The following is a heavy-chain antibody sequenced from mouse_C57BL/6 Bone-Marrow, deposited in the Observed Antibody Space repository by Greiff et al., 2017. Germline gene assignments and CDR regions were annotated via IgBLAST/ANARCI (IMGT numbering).Heavy chain of an antibody. D-gene: IGHD2-3*01. V-gene: IGHV1-55*01. CDR3: ARGRYDGYFAWFAY. CDR1: GYTFTSYW. J-gene: IGHJ3*01. CDR2: IYPGSGST. Sequence: QVQLQQPGAELVKPGASVKMSCKASGYTFTSYWITWVKQRPGQGLEWIGDIYPGSGSTDYNEKFKSKATLTVDTSSSTAYMQRSSLTSEDSAVYYCARGRYDGYFAWFAYWGKGTLVTVSA.